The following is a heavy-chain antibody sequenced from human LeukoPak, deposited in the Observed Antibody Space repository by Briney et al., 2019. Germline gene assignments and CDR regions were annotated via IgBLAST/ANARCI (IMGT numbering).Heavy chain of an antibody. CDR3: ATPYTSGWSLYFDN. J-gene: IGHJ4*02. D-gene: IGHD6-19*01. CDR1: GFAFRSYT. V-gene: IGHV3-30-3*01. CDR2: ISHDGGNK. Sequence: GGTLRLSCAASGFAFRSYTMHWVRHAPEKGLEWVAVISHDGGNKYYADSVKGRFTISRDNSKNTLYLQMNGLRAEETAMYYCATPYTSGWSLYFDNWGQGTLVTVSS.